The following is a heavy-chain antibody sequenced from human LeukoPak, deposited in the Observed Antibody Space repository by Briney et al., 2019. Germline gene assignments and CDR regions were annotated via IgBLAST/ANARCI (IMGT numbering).Heavy chain of an antibody. J-gene: IGHJ5*02. CDR2: INPHSGGT. Sequence: VASVKVSCKASGYTFTGYFIHWVRQAPGQGLEWMGWINPHSGGTNHSQKFQGRVTMTRDTSISAAYMELSRLRSDDTAVYYCARATYDIEDPWGQGTLVTVSS. V-gene: IGHV1-2*02. CDR3: ARATYDIEDP. D-gene: IGHD3-9*01. CDR1: GYTFTGYF.